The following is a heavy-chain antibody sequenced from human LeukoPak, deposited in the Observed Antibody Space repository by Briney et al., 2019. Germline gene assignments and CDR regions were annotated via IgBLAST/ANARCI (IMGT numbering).Heavy chain of an antibody. J-gene: IGHJ6*03. CDR2: IYYSGST. CDR3: ASSVAGFRYYYYYMDV. Sequence: SETLSLTCTVSGGSISSHYRSWVREPPGKGLEWIGYIYYSGSTNYNPSLKSRVTISVDTSKNQFSLKLSSVTAADTAVYYCASSVAGFRYYYYYMDVWGKGTTVTVSS. V-gene: IGHV4-59*11. D-gene: IGHD3-10*01. CDR1: GGSISSHY.